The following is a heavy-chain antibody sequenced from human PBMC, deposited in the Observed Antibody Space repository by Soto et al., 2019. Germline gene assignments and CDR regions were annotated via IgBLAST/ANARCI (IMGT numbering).Heavy chain of an antibody. Sequence: VESLKISCKGSGYSFPGYWIGWVRQMPGKGLEWMGIIFPGDSDTRYSPSFQGQVTISPVKATIPAYLQWCSLQAPDTVMFYCATTRLGYCSGGKYQYWLEPWDQGTLVTVSS. CDR2: IFPGDSDT. V-gene: IGHV5-51*01. J-gene: IGHJ5*01. CDR3: ATTRLGYCSGGKYQYWLEP. CDR1: GYSFPGYW. D-gene: IGHD2-15*01.